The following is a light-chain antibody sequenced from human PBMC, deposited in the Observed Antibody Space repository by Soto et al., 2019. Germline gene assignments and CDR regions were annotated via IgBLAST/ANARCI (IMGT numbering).Light chain of an antibody. V-gene: IGKV1-17*02. CDR1: QGIRND. CDR2: GTF. CDR3: QQHNSYPWT. J-gene: IGKJ1*01. Sequence: DIQMTQSPSSLSASVGDRVTITCRASQGIRNDLGWYQQKPGKAPKRLIYGTFSLQSGVPSRFSGSRSGTDITLTIDNVQPEDLATYYCQQHNSYPWTFGQGTEVEIK.